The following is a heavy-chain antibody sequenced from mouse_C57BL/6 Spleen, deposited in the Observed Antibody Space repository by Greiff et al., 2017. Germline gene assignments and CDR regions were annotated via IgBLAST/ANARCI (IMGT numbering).Heavy chain of an antibody. CDR3: ARRGVYYDYDVRVDY. V-gene: IGHV1-59*01. J-gene: IGHJ2*01. D-gene: IGHD2-4*01. CDR1: GYTFTSYW. Sequence: VKLQQPGAELVRPGTSVKLSCKASGYTFTSYWMHWVKQRPGQGLEWIGVIDPSDSYTNYNQKFKGKATLTVDTSSSTAYMQLSSLTSEDSEVXYCARRGVYYDYDVRVDYWGQGTTLTVSS. CDR2: IDPSDSYT.